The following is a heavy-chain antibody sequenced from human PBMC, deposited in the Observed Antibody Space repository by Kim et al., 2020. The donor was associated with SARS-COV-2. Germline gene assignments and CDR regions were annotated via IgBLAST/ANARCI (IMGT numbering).Heavy chain of an antibody. V-gene: IGHV1-3*01. CDR1: GYTFTSYA. CDR2: INAGNGNT. CDR3: ARDRRTGARWELLNWFDP. Sequence: ASVKVSCKASGYTFTSYAMHWVRQAPGQRLEWMGWINAGNGNTKYSRKFQGRVTITRDTSASTAYMELSSLRSEDTAVYYCARDRRTGARWELLNWFDPWGQGTLVTVSS. J-gene: IGHJ5*02. D-gene: IGHD1-26*01.